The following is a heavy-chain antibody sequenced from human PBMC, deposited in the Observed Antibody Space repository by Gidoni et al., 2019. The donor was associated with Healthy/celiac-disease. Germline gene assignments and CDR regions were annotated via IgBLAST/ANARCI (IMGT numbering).Heavy chain of an antibody. D-gene: IGHD6-19*01. J-gene: IGHJ3*02. Sequence: EVQLVESGGGLVQPGRSLRLSCAASGFTFDDYAMHWVRQAPGKGLEGVSGISWNSGSIGYADSVKGRFTISRDNAKNSLYLQMNSLRAEDTALYYCAKGRFIAGAAPISIWGQGTMVTVSS. CDR1: GFTFDDYA. CDR2: ISWNSGSI. V-gene: IGHV3-9*01. CDR3: AKGRFIAGAAPISI.